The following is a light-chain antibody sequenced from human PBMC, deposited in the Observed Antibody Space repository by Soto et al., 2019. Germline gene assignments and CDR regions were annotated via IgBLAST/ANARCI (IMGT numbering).Light chain of an antibody. CDR3: QKYNTAPRT. Sequence: IQMTQSPSSLSASVGDRVTITCRASQGIRNYLAWFQQKPGQVPKLLIYGASTLQSGVSSRFSGSGSGTDFTLTISSLQPEDVATYYCQKYNTAPRTFGQGTKVQI. J-gene: IGKJ1*01. CDR2: GAS. V-gene: IGKV1-27*01. CDR1: QGIRNY.